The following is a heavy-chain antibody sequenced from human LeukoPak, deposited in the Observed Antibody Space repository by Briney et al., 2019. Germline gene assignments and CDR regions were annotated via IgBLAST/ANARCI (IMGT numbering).Heavy chain of an antibody. V-gene: IGHV3-9*01. Sequence: GRSLRLSCAASGFTFDDYAMHWVRQAPGKGLEWVSGISWNTGSIGYADSVKGRFTISRDNSKNTLYLEMNSLRAEDTAVYYCAKDSSSYDWGYMDVWGKGTTVTISS. CDR1: GFTFDDYA. CDR3: AKDSSSYDWGYMDV. CDR2: ISWNTGSI. D-gene: IGHD3-22*01. J-gene: IGHJ6*03.